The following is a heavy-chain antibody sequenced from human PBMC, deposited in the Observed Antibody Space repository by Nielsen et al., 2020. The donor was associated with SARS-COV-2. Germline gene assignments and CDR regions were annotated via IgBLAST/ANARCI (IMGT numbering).Heavy chain of an antibody. J-gene: IGHJ6*02. V-gene: IGHV1-18*01. Sequence: ASVKVSCKVSGYTLTELSMHWVRQAPGKGLEWMGWISAYNGNTNYAQKLQGRVTMTTDTSTSTAYMELRSLRSDDTAVYYCARVGDTAMAYTDYYYYRMDVWGQRNNVNVS. CDR2: ISAYNGNT. CDR3: ARVGDTAMAYTDYYYYRMDV. D-gene: IGHD5-18*01. CDR1: GYTLTELS.